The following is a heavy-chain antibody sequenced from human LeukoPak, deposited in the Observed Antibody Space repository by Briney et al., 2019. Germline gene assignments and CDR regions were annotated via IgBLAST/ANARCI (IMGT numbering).Heavy chain of an antibody. J-gene: IGHJ5*02. CDR1: GGSISSQF. CDR3: ARFSSGSNWFDA. CDR2: MSYSGNT. V-gene: IGHV4-59*11. Sequence: PSETLSLTCTVSGGSISSQFWSWVPQPPGEGLEYIGYMSYSGNTNYNPSLKSRVTISLDTSKNQFSLKLSSLTAADTAVYYCARFSSGSNWFDAWGQGTLVTVSS.